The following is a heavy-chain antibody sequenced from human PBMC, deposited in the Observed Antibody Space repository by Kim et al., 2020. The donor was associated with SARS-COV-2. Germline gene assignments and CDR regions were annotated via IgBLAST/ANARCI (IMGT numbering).Heavy chain of an antibody. V-gene: IGHV1-46*01. CDR3: ATEYSDLGY. D-gene: IGHD3-16*01. J-gene: IGHJ4*02. CDR2: GGSI. Sequence: GGSISYAQKFQGRVTMTRDTSTSTVFLELSSLRSEDTAVYYCATEYSDLGYWGQRTLVTVSS.